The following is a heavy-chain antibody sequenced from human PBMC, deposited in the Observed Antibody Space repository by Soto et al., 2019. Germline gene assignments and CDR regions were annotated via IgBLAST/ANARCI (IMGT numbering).Heavy chain of an antibody. J-gene: IGHJ4*02. D-gene: IGHD3-3*01. CDR2: IRPDGSET. CDR3: GLPTRSVVEISGDH. V-gene: IGHV3-7*01. Sequence: GGSLRLSCAASGFTFSSYWMSWVRQAPGKGLEWVAIIRPDGSETKYVDSVKGRFTISRDNAKNSLYLQMNSLRAEDTAMYYCGLPTRSVVEISGDHWGQGTLVTVSS. CDR1: GFTFSSYW.